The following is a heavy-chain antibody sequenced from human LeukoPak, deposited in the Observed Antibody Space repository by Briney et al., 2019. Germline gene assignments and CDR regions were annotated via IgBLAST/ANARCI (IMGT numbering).Heavy chain of an antibody. CDR3: ARSLQLWNSNYFDY. CDR2: IYYSGST. D-gene: IGHD5-18*01. J-gene: IGHJ4*02. CDR1: GGSISSYY. V-gene: IGHV4-59*13. Sequence: SETLSLTCTVSGGSISSYYWSLIRQPPGKGLEWIGYIYYSGSTNYNPSLKSRVTISVDTSKNQFSLKLSSVTAADTAVYYCARSLQLWNSNYFDYWGQGTLVTVSS.